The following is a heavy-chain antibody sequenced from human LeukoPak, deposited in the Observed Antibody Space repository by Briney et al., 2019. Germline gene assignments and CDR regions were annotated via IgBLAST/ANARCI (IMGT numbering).Heavy chain of an antibody. D-gene: IGHD1-14*01. Sequence: GRSLRLSCAASGFTFSSYGMHWVRQAPGKGLEWVAVIWYDGSNKYYADSVKGRFTISRDNSKNTLYLQMNSLRAEDTAVYYCARGSVLPVDNDAFDIWGQGTMVTVSS. CDR3: ARGSVLPVDNDAFDI. CDR2: IWYDGSNK. V-gene: IGHV3-33*01. CDR1: GFTFSSYG. J-gene: IGHJ3*02.